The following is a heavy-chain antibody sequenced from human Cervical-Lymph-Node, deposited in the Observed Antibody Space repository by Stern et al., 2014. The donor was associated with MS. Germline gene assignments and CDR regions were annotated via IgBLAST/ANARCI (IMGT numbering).Heavy chain of an antibody. V-gene: IGHV5-51*01. CDR1: GYSFTSYW. D-gene: IGHD2-21*01. J-gene: IGHJ4*02. Sequence: EVQLVESGAEVKQPGESLKISCKGSGYSFTSYWIGWVRQMPGKGLEGIXDTYPCDSGTRYSPSFQGQVTISAAKSISTAYLQWSSLKASDTAMYYCARHCGFRPGCIDYWGQGTLVTVSS. CDR2: TYPCDSGT. CDR3: ARHCGFRPGCIDY.